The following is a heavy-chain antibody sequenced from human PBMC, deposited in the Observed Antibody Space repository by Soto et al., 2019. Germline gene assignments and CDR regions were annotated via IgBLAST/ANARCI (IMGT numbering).Heavy chain of an antibody. D-gene: IGHD6-6*01. CDR1: GLTISNSW. Sequence: EVQLVESGGGLIYPGGSLRLSCAASGLTISNSWMHWVRQAPGKGLEWVGSIKTNSEGGTTDDAAAGKGRFTDSRDDAKNTLCLQMTSLKNEDTAMYYCTTGSLEGVWGQGALVAVSS. CDR3: TTGSLEGV. J-gene: IGHJ1*01. V-gene: IGHV3-15*07. CDR2: IKTNSEGGTT.